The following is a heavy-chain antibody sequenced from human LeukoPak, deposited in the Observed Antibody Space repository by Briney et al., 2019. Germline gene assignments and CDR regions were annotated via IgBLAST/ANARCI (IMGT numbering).Heavy chain of an antibody. CDR3: ASGDLNYDILTGSSYYYYGMDV. CDR1: GGSISSNNYY. V-gene: IGHV4-39*07. Sequence: SETLSLTCSVSGGSISSNNYYWGWIRQPPGKGLEWIGSIYYRGSTYYNPSLKSRVTISVDTSKNQFSLKLSSVTAADTAVYYCASGDLNYDILTGSSYYYYGMDVWGQGTTVTVSS. J-gene: IGHJ6*02. D-gene: IGHD3-9*01. CDR2: IYYRGST.